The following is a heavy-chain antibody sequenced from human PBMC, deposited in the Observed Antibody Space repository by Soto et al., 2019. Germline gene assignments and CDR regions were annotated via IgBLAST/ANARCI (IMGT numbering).Heavy chain of an antibody. CDR2: ITSSSYI. J-gene: IGHJ5*02. CDR3: SRDSGSTWDYNWFDP. CDR1: GFTFTSYN. D-gene: IGHD6-13*01. V-gene: IGHV3-21*01. Sequence: GGSLRLSCAAYGFTFTSYNMNWVRQAPGKGLEWVSSITSSSYIYYADSVEGRFTISRDNAKNSVYLQMNSLRAEDTAVYYCSRDSGSTWDYNWFDPWGQGTLVTVSS.